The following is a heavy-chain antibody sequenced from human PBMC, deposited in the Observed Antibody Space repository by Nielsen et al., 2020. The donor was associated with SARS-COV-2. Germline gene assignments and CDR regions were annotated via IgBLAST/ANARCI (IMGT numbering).Heavy chain of an antibody. J-gene: IGHJ6*03. V-gene: IGHV6-1*01. CDR3: ARAAGIAVARDYYYYMDV. CDR2: TYYRSKWYN. D-gene: IGHD6-19*01. Sequence: WIRQSPSRGLEWLGRTYYRSKWYNDYAVSVKSRITINPDTSKNQFSLHLNSVTPEDTAVYYCARAAGIAVARDYYYYMDVWGKGTTVTVSS.